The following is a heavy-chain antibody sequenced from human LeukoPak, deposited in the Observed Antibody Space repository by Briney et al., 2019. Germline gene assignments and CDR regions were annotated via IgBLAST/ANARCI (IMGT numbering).Heavy chain of an antibody. V-gene: IGHV3-30*02. Sequence: GGSLRLSXATSGFTFSFYGMHWVRRAPGKGLEWVAFIQYDGSYKFYADSVQGRFSISRDNSKNTLFLQMNSLRAEDTALYYCAKTSDQLLYSKFDFWGRGTLVTVSS. CDR1: GFTFSFYG. CDR3: AKTSDQLLYSKFDF. CDR2: IQYDGSYK. J-gene: IGHJ4*02. D-gene: IGHD2/OR15-2a*01.